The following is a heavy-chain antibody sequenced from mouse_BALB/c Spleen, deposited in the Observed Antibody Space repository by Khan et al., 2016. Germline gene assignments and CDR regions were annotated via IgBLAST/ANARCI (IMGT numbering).Heavy chain of an antibody. CDR3: SRGYYEWYFDV. CDR1: GYTFTTFY. D-gene: IGHD2-4*01. V-gene: IGHV1S56*01. J-gene: IGHJ1*01. Sequence: QIQLVQSGPELVKPGASVRISCKASGYTFTTFYIHWLKQRPGQGLEWIGWIYPGNINTKYNENFKAKATLTADKSASTAYMQLSSLNSDDSAVYFGSRGYYEWYFDVWVSGTTVTVAS. CDR2: IYPGNINT.